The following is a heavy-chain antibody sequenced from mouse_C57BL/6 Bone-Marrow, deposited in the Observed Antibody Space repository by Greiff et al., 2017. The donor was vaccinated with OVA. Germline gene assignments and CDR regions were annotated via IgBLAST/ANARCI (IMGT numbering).Heavy chain of an antibody. CDR3: ARHERSYYYGSSWAY. CDR2: ISSGGSYT. J-gene: IGHJ3*01. CDR1: GFTFSSYG. V-gene: IGHV5-6*01. D-gene: IGHD1-1*01. Sequence: EVKLVESGGDLVKPGGSLKLSCAASGFTFSSYGMSWVRQTPDKRLEWVATISSGGSYTYYPDSVKGRFTISRDNAKNTLYLQMSSLKSEDTAMYYCARHERSYYYGSSWAYWGQGTLVTVSA.